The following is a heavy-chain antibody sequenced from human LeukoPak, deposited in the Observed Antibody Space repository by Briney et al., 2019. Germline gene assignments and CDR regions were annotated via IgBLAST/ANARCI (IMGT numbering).Heavy chain of an antibody. CDR1: GGTFSSYA. CDR2: IIPILGIA. J-gene: IGHJ6*02. V-gene: IGHV1-69*04. Sequence: SVKVSCKASGGTFSSYAISWVRQAPGQGLEWMGRIIPILGIANYAQKFQGRVTITADKSTSTAYMELSSLRSEDTAVYYCARGGGGGASFPVYYYGRDVWGQGTPVTVSS. D-gene: IGHD2-21*01. CDR3: ARGGGGGASFPVYYYGRDV.